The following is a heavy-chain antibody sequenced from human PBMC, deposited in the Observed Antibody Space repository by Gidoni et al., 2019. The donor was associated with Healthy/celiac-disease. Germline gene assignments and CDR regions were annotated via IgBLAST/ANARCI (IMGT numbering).Heavy chain of an antibody. V-gene: IGHV3-33*01. CDR1: GFPFSSYG. J-gene: IGHJ3*02. Sequence: QVQLVESGGGVVQPGRSLRLSCAASGFPFSSYGMHWVRQAPGKGLGWVAVIWYDGSNKYYADSVKGRFTISRDNSKNTLYLQMNSLRAEDTAVYYCAREANYYDSSGYYLWGAFDIWGQGTMVTVSS. D-gene: IGHD3-22*01. CDR3: AREANYYDSSGYYLWGAFDI. CDR2: IWYDGSNK.